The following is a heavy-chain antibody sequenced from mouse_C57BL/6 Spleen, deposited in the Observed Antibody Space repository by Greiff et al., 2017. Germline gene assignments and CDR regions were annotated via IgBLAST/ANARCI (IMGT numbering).Heavy chain of an antibody. CDR1: GFTFSDYY. CDR2: INYDGSST. Sequence: EVHLVESEGGLVQPGSSMKLSCTASGFTFSDYYMAWVRQVPEKGLEWVAHINYDGSSTYYLDSLKSRFIISRDNAKNILYLQMSSLKSEDTATYYCARDGGNYEAMDYWGQGTSVTVSS. CDR3: ARDGGNYEAMDY. V-gene: IGHV5-16*01. J-gene: IGHJ4*01. D-gene: IGHD2-1*01.